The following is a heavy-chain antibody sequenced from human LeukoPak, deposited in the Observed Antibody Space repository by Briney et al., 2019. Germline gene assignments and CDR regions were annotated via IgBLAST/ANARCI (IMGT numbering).Heavy chain of an antibody. CDR2: ISSSSSYI. V-gene: IGHV3-21*01. D-gene: IGHD1-1*01. CDR3: ARDDDLVYYFDY. Sequence: GGSLRLSCAASGFTFSSYSMNWVRQAPGKGLEWVSSISSSSSYIYYADSVKGRFTISRDNAKNSLYLQMNSLRAEDTAVYYRARDDDLVYYFDYWGQGTLVTVSS. J-gene: IGHJ4*02. CDR1: GFTFSSYS.